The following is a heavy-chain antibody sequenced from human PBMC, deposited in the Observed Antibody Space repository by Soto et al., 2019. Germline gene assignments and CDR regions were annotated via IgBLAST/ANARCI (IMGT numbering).Heavy chain of an antibody. CDR1: GYTFTSYG. Sequence: ASVKVSCKASGYTFTSYGISWVRQAPGQRLEWMGWINAGNGNTKYSQKFQGRVTITRDTSASTAYMELSSLRSEDTAVYYCARTPTSGWYFDLWGRGTLVTVSS. J-gene: IGHJ2*01. V-gene: IGHV1-3*01. CDR2: INAGNGNT. D-gene: IGHD3-10*01. CDR3: ARTPTSGWYFDL.